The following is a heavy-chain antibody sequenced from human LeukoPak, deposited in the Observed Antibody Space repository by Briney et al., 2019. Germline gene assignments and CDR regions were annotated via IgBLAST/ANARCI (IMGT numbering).Heavy chain of an antibody. Sequence: GGSLRLSCAGSGFTFSSYSMNWVRQAPGKGLEWVSSISTSSSYIYYADSVKGRFTISRDNSKNTLYLQMNSLRAEDTAVYYCATPGIAVADSAEYFQHWGQGTLVTVSS. J-gene: IGHJ1*01. CDR1: GFTFSSYS. V-gene: IGHV3-21*01. D-gene: IGHD6-19*01. CDR2: ISTSSSYI. CDR3: ATPGIAVADSAEYFQH.